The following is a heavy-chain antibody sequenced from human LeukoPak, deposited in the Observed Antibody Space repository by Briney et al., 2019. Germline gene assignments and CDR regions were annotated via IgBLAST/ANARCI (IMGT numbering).Heavy chain of an antibody. CDR1: GFTFDDYG. CDR3: ARETSSLLAVDPQPFDY. Sequence: PGGSLRLSCAASGFTFDDYGMSWVRQAPGKGLEWVSGINWNGGSTGYADSVKGRFTISRDNAKNSLYLQMNSLRAEDTALYYCARETSSLLAVDPQPFDYWGQGTLVTVSS. D-gene: IGHD3-3*02. CDR2: INWNGGST. J-gene: IGHJ4*02. V-gene: IGHV3-20*04.